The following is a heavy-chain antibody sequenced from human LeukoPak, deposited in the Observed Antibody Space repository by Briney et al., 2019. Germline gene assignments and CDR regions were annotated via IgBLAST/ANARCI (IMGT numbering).Heavy chain of an antibody. Sequence: GGSLRLSCAASGFTFSSYAMSWVRQAPGKGLEWVSAISGSGGSTYYADSVEGRFTISRDNSKNTLYLQMNSLRAEDTAVYYCAKDFPDRYCSSTSCYTDYWGQGTLVTVSS. CDR1: GFTFSSYA. D-gene: IGHD2-2*02. J-gene: IGHJ4*02. CDR3: AKDFPDRYCSSTSCYTDY. CDR2: ISGSGGST. V-gene: IGHV3-23*01.